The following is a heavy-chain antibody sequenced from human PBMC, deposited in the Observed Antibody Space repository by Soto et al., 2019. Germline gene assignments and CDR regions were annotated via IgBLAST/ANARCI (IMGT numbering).Heavy chain of an antibody. V-gene: IGHV3-30*18. Sequence: SLRLSCAASGFTFSSYGMHWVRQAPGKGLEWVAVISYDGSNKYYADSVKGRFTISRDNSKNTLYLQMNSLRAEDTAVYYCAKDGDFWSGYYFDYWGQGTLVTVSS. J-gene: IGHJ4*02. CDR3: AKDGDFWSGYYFDY. CDR1: GFTFSSYG. CDR2: ISYDGSNK. D-gene: IGHD3-3*01.